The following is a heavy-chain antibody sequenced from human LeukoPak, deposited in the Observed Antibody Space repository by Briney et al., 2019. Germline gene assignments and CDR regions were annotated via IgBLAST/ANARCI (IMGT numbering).Heavy chain of an antibody. CDR2: ISSASNTI. CDR1: GFTFSSYS. CDR3: AKSTYGSLGEIDY. D-gene: IGHD3-16*01. J-gene: IGHJ4*02. V-gene: IGHV3-48*01. Sequence: GGSLRLSCAAPGFTFSSYSMNWVRQAPGKGLEWISYISSASNTIYYADSVKGRFTISRDNAKNSVYLQMNSLRAEDTAMYYCAKSTYGSLGEIDYWGQGTLVTVSS.